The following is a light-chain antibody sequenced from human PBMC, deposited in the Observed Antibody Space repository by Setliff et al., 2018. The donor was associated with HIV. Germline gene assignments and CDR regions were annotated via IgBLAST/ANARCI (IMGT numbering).Light chain of an antibody. CDR3: AAWDDSLSGYV. CDR2: RND. V-gene: IGLV1-47*01. Sequence: QSVLTQPPSASGTPGQRVTISCSGGNSNIGSNYVYWYQQLPGTAPKLPIYRNDQRPSGVPDRFSGSKSGTSASLAISGLRSEDEADYYCAAWDDSLSGYVFGTGTKVTVL. J-gene: IGLJ1*01. CDR1: NSNIGSNY.